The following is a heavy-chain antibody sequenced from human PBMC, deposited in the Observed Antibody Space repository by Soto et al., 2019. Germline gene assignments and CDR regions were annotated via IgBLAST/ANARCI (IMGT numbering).Heavy chain of an antibody. CDR2: IIPILGIA. V-gene: IGHV1-69*02. Sequence: QVQLVQSGAEVKKPGSSVKVSCKASGGTFSSYTISWVRQAPGQGREWMGRIIPILGIANYAQKFQGRVTITADKSTSTAYMELSSLRSEDTAVYYCARGGDKSLFDPWGQGTLVTVSS. CDR1: GGTFSSYT. D-gene: IGHD3-10*01. J-gene: IGHJ5*02. CDR3: ARGGDKSLFDP.